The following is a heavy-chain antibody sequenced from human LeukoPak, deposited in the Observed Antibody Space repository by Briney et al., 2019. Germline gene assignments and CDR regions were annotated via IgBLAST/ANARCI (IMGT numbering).Heavy chain of an antibody. CDR3: ARDRRDGYNFYFDY. D-gene: IGHD5-24*01. CDR1: GGSTSSYY. J-gene: IGHJ4*02. V-gene: IGHV4-59*01. CDR2: IYYSGST. Sequence: SETPSLTCTVSGGSTSSYYWSWIRQPPGKGLEWIGYIYYSGSTNYNPPLKSRVTISVDTSKNQFSLKLSSVTAADTAVYYCARDRRDGYNFYFDYWGQGTLVTLSS.